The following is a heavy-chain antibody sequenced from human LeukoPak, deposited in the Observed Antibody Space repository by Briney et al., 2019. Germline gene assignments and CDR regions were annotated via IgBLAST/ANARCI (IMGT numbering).Heavy chain of an antibody. CDR3: ARVDDFWRGAFDI. Sequence: SETLSLTCTVSGGSISSYYWSWIRQPPGKGLEWLGYIYYSGSTNYNPSLKSRVTISVDTSKNQFSLKLRSVTAADTAVYYCARVDDFWRGAFDIWGQGTMVTVSS. J-gene: IGHJ3*02. CDR1: GGSISSYY. D-gene: IGHD3-3*01. CDR2: IYYSGST. V-gene: IGHV4-59*12.